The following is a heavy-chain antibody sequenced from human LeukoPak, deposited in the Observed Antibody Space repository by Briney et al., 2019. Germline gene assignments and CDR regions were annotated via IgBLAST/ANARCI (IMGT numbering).Heavy chain of an antibody. D-gene: IGHD3-16*01. V-gene: IGHV3-7*01. CDR2: IKHDGSDK. CDR3: ASNVWG. Sequence: GGSLRLSCAASGVTFSSYWMTWVRQAPGMGLEWVAYIKHDGSDKTYADSVKGRYTISRDNAKNSLYLLMNSLTAEDTAVYYCASNVWGWGQGTLVTVSS. CDR1: GVTFSSYW. J-gene: IGHJ4*02.